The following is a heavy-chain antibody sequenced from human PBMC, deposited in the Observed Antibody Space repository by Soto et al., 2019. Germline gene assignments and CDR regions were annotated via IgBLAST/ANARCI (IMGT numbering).Heavy chain of an antibody. CDR1: GGSISSGDYY. J-gene: IGHJ4*02. Sequence: QVQLQESGPGLVKPSQTLSLTYTVSGGSISSGDYYWSWIRQPPGKGLEWIGYIYYSGSTYYNPSLKSRVTISVDTSKNQFSLKLSSVTAADTAVYYCASLDSSGYSPFDYWGQGTLVTVSS. CDR2: IYYSGST. CDR3: ASLDSSGYSPFDY. D-gene: IGHD3-22*01. V-gene: IGHV4-30-4*01.